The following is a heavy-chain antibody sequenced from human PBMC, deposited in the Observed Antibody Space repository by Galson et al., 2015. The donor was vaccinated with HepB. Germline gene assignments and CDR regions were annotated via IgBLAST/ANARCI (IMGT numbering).Heavy chain of an antibody. J-gene: IGHJ1*01. CDR1: GYNFSNRW. D-gene: IGHD2/OR15-2a*01. CDR3: ARQSIGPEYSQH. CDR2: IYPHDSDT. V-gene: IGHV5-51*03. Sequence: QSGAEVKKPGESLKISCKGSGYNFSNRWIGWVRHLPGKGLEWMGIIYPHDSDTRYRPSFQGHVTISADKSIRTAYLQWSSLQASDTGIYYCARQSIGPEYSQHWGQGTPVTVSS.